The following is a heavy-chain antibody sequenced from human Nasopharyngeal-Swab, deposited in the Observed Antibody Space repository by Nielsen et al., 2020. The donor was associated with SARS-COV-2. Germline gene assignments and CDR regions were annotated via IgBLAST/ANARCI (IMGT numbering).Heavy chain of an antibody. CDR2: INHSGST. J-gene: IGHJ6*02. CDR1: GGSFSGYY. D-gene: IGHD2-2*01. CDR3: ASHPGYCSSTSCYAPSYGMDV. V-gene: IGHV4-34*01. Sequence: SETLSLTCAVYGGSFSGYYWSWIRQPPGKGLEWIGEINHSGSTNYNPSLKSRATISVDTSKNQFSLKLSSVTAADTAVYYCASHPGYCSSTSCYAPSYGMDVWGQGTTVTVSS.